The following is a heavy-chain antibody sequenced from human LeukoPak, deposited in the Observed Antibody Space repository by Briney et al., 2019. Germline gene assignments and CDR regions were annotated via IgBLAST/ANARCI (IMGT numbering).Heavy chain of an antibody. CDR1: GFTFDDYA. CDR3: AKARGYCSSTSCYEGAFDI. V-gene: IGHV3-9*01. J-gene: IGHJ3*02. CDR2: ISWNSGSI. D-gene: IGHD2-2*01. Sequence: GGSLRLSCAASGFTFDDYAMHWVRQAPGKVLEWVSGISWNSGSIGYADSVKGRFTISRDNAKNSLYLQMNSLRAEDTALYYCAKARGYCSSTSCYEGAFDIWGQGTMVTVSS.